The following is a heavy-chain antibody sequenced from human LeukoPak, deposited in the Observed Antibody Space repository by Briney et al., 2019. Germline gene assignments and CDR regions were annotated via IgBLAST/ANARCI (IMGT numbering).Heavy chain of an antibody. J-gene: IGHJ4*02. CDR3: APLAANIFDY. CDR1: GFTFSSYA. Sequence: GGSLRLSCAASGFTFSSYAMSWVRQAPGKGLEWVSAISGSGSSTYYAGSVRGRFTTSRDNSKRTVYLQMNSLRVEDTAVYYCAPLAANIFDYWGRGTLVTAS. CDR2: ISGSGSST. V-gene: IGHV3-23*01. D-gene: IGHD6-25*01.